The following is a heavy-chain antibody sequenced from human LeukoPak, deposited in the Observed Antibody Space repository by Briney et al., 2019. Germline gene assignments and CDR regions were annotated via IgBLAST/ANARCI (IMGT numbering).Heavy chain of an antibody. V-gene: IGHV4-4*07. CDR2: IYTSGST. D-gene: IGHD3-3*01. CDR3: AREGLRVTIFGVAQYGMDV. J-gene: IGHJ6*02. Sequence: PSETLSLTCTVSGGSISSYYWSWIRQPAGKGLEWIGRIYTSGSTNYNPSLKSRVTMSVDTSKNQFSLKLSSVTAADTAVYYCAREGLRVTIFGVAQYGMDVWGQGTMVTVSS. CDR1: GGSISSYY.